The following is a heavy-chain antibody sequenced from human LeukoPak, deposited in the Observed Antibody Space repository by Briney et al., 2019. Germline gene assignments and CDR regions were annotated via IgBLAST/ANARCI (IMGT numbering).Heavy chain of an antibody. CDR1: GGSISSSSYY. Sequence: SETLSLTCIVSGGSISSSSYYWGWIRQPPGKGLEWSGSIDYSGSTYYNPSLKSRVTISVDTSKNQISLKLSSVTAADTAVYYCARLGPLAWNHYGLGTPLWGQGTLVTVSS. D-gene: IGHD3-10*01. CDR2: IDYSGST. CDR3: ARLGPLAWNHYGLGTPL. V-gene: IGHV4-39*01. J-gene: IGHJ4*02.